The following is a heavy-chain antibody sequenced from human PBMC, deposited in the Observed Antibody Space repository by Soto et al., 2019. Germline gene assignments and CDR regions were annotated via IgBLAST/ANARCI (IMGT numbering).Heavy chain of an antibody. V-gene: IGHV1-8*01. D-gene: IGHD1-1*01. Sequence: ASGKVSFTAPGYTFTSYDIYLVRQAPGQGLEWMGWLNPNTGNSGYAQKFQGRITVTSDTSINTVHMELSSLRSEDTAVYYCARRAETNDWNGFGAEEYYIDFWGQGTLVTVSS. CDR1: GYTFTSYD. CDR3: ARRAETNDWNGFGAEEYYIDF. J-gene: IGHJ4*02. CDR2: LNPNTGNS.